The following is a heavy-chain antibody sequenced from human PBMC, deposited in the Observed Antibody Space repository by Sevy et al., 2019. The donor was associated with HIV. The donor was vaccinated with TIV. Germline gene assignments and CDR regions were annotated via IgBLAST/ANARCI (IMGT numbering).Heavy chain of an antibody. Sequence: ASVKVSCKASGYTFTSYDINWVRRATGQGLEWMGWMNPNSGNTGYAQKFQGRVTMTRNTSISTAYMELSSLRSEDTAVYYCARFLSTSYYYYSAMDVWGQGTTVTVSS. D-gene: IGHD2-2*01. V-gene: IGHV1-8*01. J-gene: IGHJ6*02. CDR3: ARFLSTSYYYYSAMDV. CDR2: MNPNSGNT. CDR1: GYTFTSYD.